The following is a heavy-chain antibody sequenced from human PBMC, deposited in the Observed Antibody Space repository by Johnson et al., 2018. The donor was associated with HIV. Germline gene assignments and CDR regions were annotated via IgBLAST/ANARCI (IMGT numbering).Heavy chain of an antibody. CDR3: AKVRGGWLGHDAFDL. CDR1: GFTFSSYG. J-gene: IGHJ3*01. D-gene: IGHD6-19*01. CDR2: IWYDGSNK. V-gene: IGHV3-33*06. Sequence: QVQLVESGGGVVQPGRSLRLSCAASGFTFSSYGMHWVRQAPGKGLEWVAVIWYDGSNKYYADSVKGRFTISRDNSKNTLYLQMNSLRAEDTAVYYCAKVRGGWLGHDAFDLWGQGTMVTVSS.